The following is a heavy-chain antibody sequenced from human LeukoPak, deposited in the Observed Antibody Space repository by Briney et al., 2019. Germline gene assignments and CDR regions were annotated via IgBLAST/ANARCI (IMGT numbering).Heavy chain of an antibody. J-gene: IGHJ4*02. CDR1: GFTVSSNY. V-gene: IGHV3-23*01. CDR2: ISGSGGST. D-gene: IGHD5-24*01. CDR3: AKENVEMATIYSPFDY. Sequence: PGGSLRLSCAASGFTVSSNYMSWVRQAPGKGLEWVSAISGSGGSTYYADSVKGRFTISRDNSKNALYLQMNSLRAEDTAVYYCAKENVEMATIYSPFDYWGQGTLVTVSS.